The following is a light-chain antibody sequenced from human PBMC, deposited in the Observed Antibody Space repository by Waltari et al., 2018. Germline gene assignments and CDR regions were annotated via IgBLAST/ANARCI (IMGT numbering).Light chain of an antibody. CDR3: QQRSNWPRFS. Sequence: EIVLTQAPATLSLSPGERATLSCRTSQSIADYLAWYQQKPGQSPRLLIYDVSNRVTGIPVRFSGSVSGTDFTLTITSLEPEDFAVYYCQQRSNWPRFSFGQGTKLEIK. CDR2: DVS. J-gene: IGKJ2*01. CDR1: QSIADY. V-gene: IGKV3-11*01.